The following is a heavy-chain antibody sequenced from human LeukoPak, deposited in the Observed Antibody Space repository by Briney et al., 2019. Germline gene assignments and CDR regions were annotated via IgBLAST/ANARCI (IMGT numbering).Heavy chain of an antibody. D-gene: IGHD1-26*01. CDR2: ITSGSSYI. Sequence: GGSLRLSCAASGFTFSSYNMNWVRQAPGKGLEWVSSITSGSSYIYYADSVKGRFTISRDNAKNSLYLQMNSLRAEDTAVYYCARDPYSGSYGNYYYYFMDVWGKGTAVTISS. CDR1: GFTFSSYN. V-gene: IGHV3-21*01. J-gene: IGHJ6*03. CDR3: ARDPYSGSYGNYYYYFMDV.